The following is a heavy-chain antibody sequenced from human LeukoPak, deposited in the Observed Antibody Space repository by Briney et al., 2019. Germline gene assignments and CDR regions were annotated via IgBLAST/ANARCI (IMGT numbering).Heavy chain of an antibody. Sequence: ASVKVSCKASGYTFTGYYMHWVRQAPGQGLEWMGWINPNSGGTNYAQKFQGRVTMTRDTSISTAYMGLSRLRSDDTAVYYCARTDYDFWSEGYWGQGTLVTVSS. CDR1: GYTFTGYY. D-gene: IGHD3-3*01. J-gene: IGHJ4*02. CDR2: INPNSGGT. CDR3: ARTDYDFWSEGY. V-gene: IGHV1-2*02.